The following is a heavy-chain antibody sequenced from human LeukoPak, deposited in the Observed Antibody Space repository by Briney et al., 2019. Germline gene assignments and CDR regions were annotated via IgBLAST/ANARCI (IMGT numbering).Heavy chain of an antibody. J-gene: IGHJ6*03. CDR1: GYTYTSYD. D-gene: IGHD3-3*01. CDR3: ARGRPIFGRGYYYMDV. Sequence: ASVKVSCKASGYTYTSYDINWVRQATGQGLERMGWMNPNSRNTGYAQKFQGRVTITRNTSISTAYMELSSLRSEDTAVYYCARGRPIFGRGYYYMDVWGKGTTVTASS. CDR2: MNPNSRNT. V-gene: IGHV1-8*03.